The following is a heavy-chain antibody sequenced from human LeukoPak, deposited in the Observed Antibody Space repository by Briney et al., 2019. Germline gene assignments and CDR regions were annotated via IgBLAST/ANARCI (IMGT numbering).Heavy chain of an antibody. CDR3: ARDLPGVPIDH. CDR2: ITTGSTDI. CDR1: GFTFSTYN. V-gene: IGHV3-21*06. D-gene: IGHD7-27*01. J-gene: IGHJ4*02. Sequence: GGSLRLSCAASGFTFSTYNMNWIRQAPGKGLEWVSSITTGSTDIYYADSLKGRFTISRDDAKNTVYLQMNSLRVEDTAVYYCARDLPGVPIDHWGQGILVTVSS.